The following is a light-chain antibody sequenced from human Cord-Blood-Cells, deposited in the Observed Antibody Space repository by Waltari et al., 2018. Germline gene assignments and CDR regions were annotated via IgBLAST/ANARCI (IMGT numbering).Light chain of an antibody. V-gene: IGLV1-40*01. J-gene: IGLJ3*02. CDR2: GNS. CDR1: RSHSGAGYD. Sequence: QSVLTHPPSVSGAPGQRVTISCTGSRSHSGAGYDAHRYQQPPGTAPKLPIYGNSNRPSGVPDRFSGSKSGTSASLAITGLQAEDEADYYCQSYDSSLSGAWVFGGGTKLTVL. CDR3: QSYDSSLSGAWV.